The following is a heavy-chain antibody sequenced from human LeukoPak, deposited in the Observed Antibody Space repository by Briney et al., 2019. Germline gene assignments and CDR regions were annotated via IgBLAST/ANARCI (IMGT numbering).Heavy chain of an antibody. CDR1: GFTFSSYW. CDR3: ARSGIAVAGTYYYYGMDV. Sequence: GGSLRLSCAAPGFTFSSYWMSWVRQAPGKGLEWVANIKQDGSEKYYVDSVKGRFTISRDNAKNSLYLQMNSLRAEDTAVYYCARSGIAVAGTYYYYGMDVWGQGTTVTVSS. V-gene: IGHV3-7*01. CDR2: IKQDGSEK. D-gene: IGHD6-19*01. J-gene: IGHJ6*02.